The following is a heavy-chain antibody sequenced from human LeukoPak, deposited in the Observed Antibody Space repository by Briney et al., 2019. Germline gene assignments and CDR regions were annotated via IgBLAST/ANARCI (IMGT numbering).Heavy chain of an antibody. CDR2: IWYDGSNK. CDR3: ARGDGYNDAEYLQH. V-gene: IGHV3-33*01. CDR1: GFTFSSYG. J-gene: IGHJ1*01. D-gene: IGHD5-24*01. Sequence: GGSLRLSCAASGFTFSSYGMHWVRQAPDKGLEWVAVIWYDGSNKYYGDSVKGRFTISRGNSKKTLYLQMNSLRVEDTAVYYCARGDGYNDAEYLQHWGQGTLVTVS.